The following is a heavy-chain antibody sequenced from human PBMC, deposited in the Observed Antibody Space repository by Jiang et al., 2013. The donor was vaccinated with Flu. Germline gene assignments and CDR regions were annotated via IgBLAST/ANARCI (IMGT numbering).Heavy chain of an antibody. V-gene: IGHV3-48*03. Sequence: YADSVKGRFTISRDNAKDSLYLQMHSLRADDTAVYYCARDDFGNYFFDSWGPGTLVTVSS. J-gene: IGHJ4*02. D-gene: IGHD4-11*01. CDR3: ARDDFGNYFFDS.